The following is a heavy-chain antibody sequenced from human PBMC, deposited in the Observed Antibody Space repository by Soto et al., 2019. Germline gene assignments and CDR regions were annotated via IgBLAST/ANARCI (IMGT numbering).Heavy chain of an antibody. CDR2: INNDGSDP. D-gene: IGHD2-21*01. CDR3: ARAYPNYSNFAY. J-gene: IGHJ4*02. CDR1: GFTFSNYW. V-gene: IGHV3-74*01. Sequence: EVQLVESGGGLFQPEGSLRLSCEASGFTFSNYWMHWVRQAPGKGLVWVSRINNDGSDPIYADSVKGRFTIARDNAKNTVYLQMNSLRADDTAVYYCARAYPNYSNFAYWGQGSLVTVSS.